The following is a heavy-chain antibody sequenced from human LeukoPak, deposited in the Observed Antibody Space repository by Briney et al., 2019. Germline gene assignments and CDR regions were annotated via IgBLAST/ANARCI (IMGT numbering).Heavy chain of an antibody. D-gene: IGHD4-23*01. V-gene: IGHV3-66*01. CDR3: ARAPTTVAPDYFDY. Sequence: GGSLRLSCAASGFTVSSNYMGWVRQAPGRGLEWVSVIYSGGSTYYADSVKGRFTISRDNSKNTLYLQMNSLRAEDTAVYYCARAPTTVAPDYFDYWGQGTLVTVSS. J-gene: IGHJ4*02. CDR1: GFTVSSNY. CDR2: IYSGGST.